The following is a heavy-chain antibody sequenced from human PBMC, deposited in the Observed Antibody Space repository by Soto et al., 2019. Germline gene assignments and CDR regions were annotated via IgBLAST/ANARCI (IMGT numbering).Heavy chain of an antibody. V-gene: IGHV1-2*04. CDR2: INPNSGAT. J-gene: IGHJ3*02. CDR1: GYTFTGNY. CDR3: ARERRGRSFDI. Sequence: ASVKDSCKASGYTFTGNYLHWVRQAPGQRLEWMGWINPNSGATNYPQKFQGWVTMTRDTSISTVYMEMKRLRSDDTAIYYCARERRGRSFDIWGQGTMVTVSS.